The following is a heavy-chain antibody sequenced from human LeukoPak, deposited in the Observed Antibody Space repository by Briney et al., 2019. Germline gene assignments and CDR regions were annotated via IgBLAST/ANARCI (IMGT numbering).Heavy chain of an antibody. J-gene: IGHJ5*02. V-gene: IGHV1-18*01. D-gene: IGHD2-2*01. CDR2: ISAYNGNT. Sequence: ASVKVSCKASGYTFTSYGISWVRQAPGQGLELMGWISAYNGNTNYAQKLQGRVTMTTDTSTSTAYMELRSLRSDDTAVYYCARGGNIVVVPAAAYNWFDPWGQGTLVTVSS. CDR1: GYTFTSYG. CDR3: ARGGNIVVVPAAAYNWFDP.